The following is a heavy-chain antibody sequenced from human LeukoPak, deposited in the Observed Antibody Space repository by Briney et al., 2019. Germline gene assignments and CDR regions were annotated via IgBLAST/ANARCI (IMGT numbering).Heavy chain of an antibody. CDR1: GFTFSDYY. V-gene: IGHV3-23*01. CDR3: AKTGARSGLYYFDY. Sequence: GGSLRLSCAASGFTFSDYYMSWIRQAPGKGLEWVSAISGSGGSTYYADSVKGRFTISRDNSKNTLYLQMNSLRAEDTAVYYCAKTGARSGLYYFDYWGQGTLVTVSS. CDR2: ISGSGGST. J-gene: IGHJ4*02. D-gene: IGHD2-15*01.